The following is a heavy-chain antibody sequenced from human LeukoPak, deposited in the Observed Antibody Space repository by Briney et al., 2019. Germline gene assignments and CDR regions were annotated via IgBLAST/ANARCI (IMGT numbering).Heavy chain of an antibody. CDR3: AGIVSWKVAVAGTGWFDP. CDR1: GYSISSGYY. D-gene: IGHD6-19*01. V-gene: IGHV4-38-2*01. CDR2: IYHSGST. Sequence: SETLSLTCAVSGYSISSGYYWGWIRQPPGKGLVWIGSIYHSGSTYYNPSFKSRVTISVETSKNQFSLKLSFVAAADTAVYYWAGIVSWKVAVAGTGWFDPWGQGTLVTVSS. J-gene: IGHJ5*02.